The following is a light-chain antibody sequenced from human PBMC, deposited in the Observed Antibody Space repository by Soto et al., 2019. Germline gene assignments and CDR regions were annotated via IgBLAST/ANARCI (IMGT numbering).Light chain of an antibody. J-gene: IGKJ1*01. CDR3: QQYGRSSWT. CDR1: QSLTNNY. CDR2: GPS. Sequence: VLTQSPDTLSLSPGDRATLFCRASQSLTNNYLAWYQQKPGQAPRLLIYGPSNRATGTPDRFSGSGSGTDLSLTINGLEPEDFAMYFCQQYGRSSWTVGQGTKVEVK. V-gene: IGKV3-20*01.